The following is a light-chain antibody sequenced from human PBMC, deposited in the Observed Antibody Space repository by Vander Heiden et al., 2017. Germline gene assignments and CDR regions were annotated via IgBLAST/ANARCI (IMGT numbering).Light chain of an antibody. Sequence: CPSALIAYVANRVTITCQASQDISNHINWYLQKPEKAPKLLIYDASNLETGVPSRFSGSGCGTEFTFTISSLQPDAVATYYCQQYDNLPPLCTFGQGTRLEIK. CDR2: DAS. CDR1: QDISNH. CDR3: QQYDNLPPLCT. V-gene: IGKV1-33*01. J-gene: IGKJ2*02.